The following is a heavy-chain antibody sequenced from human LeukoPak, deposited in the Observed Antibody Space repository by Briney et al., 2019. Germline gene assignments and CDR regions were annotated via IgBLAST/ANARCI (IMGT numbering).Heavy chain of an antibody. CDR3: ARNENSGWGYFDY. J-gene: IGHJ4*02. CDR2: IGGSNGIT. CDR1: RFTFNSYA. Sequence: GGSLRLSCAASRFTFNSYAMSWVRQAPGKGLEWDSVIGGSNGITFYVGSVKGRFTIFRDNSKDTLYLQMNSLRAEDTAVYYCARNENSGWGYFDYWGQGTLVTVSS. V-gene: IGHV3-23*01. D-gene: IGHD5-12*01.